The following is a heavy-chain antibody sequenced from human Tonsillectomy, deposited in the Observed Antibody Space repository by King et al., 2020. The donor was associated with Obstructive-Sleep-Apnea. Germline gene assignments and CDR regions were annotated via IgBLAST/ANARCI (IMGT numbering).Heavy chain of an antibody. Sequence: VQLVESGGGVVQPGRSLRPSCAASGFTFSSYGMHWVRQAPGKGLEWVAVIWYDGSNKYYADSVKGRFTISRDNSKNTLYLQMNSLRAEDTAVYYCAKDQDYGSGSTDYWGQGTLVTVSS. CDR3: AKDQDYGSGSTDY. J-gene: IGHJ4*02. CDR1: GFTFSSYG. V-gene: IGHV3-33*06. D-gene: IGHD3-10*01. CDR2: IWYDGSNK.